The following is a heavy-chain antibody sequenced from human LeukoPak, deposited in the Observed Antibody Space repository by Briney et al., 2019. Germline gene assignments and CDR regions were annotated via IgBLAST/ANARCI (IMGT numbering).Heavy chain of an antibody. CDR3: AKSPHYYDSSGYYYFDY. CDR1: GFTFSSYA. Sequence: PGGSLRLSCAASGFTFSSYAMSWVRQAPGKGLEWVSGISGSGGSTYYADSVKGRFTISRDNSKKTLYLQMNSLRAEDTAVYYCAKSPHYYDSSGYYYFDYWGQGTLVTVSS. V-gene: IGHV3-23*01. CDR2: ISGSGGST. D-gene: IGHD3-22*01. J-gene: IGHJ4*02.